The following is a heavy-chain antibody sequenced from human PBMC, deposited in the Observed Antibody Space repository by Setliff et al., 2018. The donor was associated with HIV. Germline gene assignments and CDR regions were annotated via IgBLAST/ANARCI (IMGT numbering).Heavy chain of an antibody. CDR1: GYTFTSYG. V-gene: IGHV1-69*06. CDR3: ARDLRPVTPHDAFDI. Sequence: SVKVSCKASGYTFTSYGITWVRQAPGQGLEWMGGTIPYFRTINYAQKFQGRITITADISTRTVYMELSSLRSEDTAVYYCARDLRPVTPHDAFDIWGQGTMVTVSS. J-gene: IGHJ3*02. D-gene: IGHD4-17*01. CDR2: TIPYFRTI.